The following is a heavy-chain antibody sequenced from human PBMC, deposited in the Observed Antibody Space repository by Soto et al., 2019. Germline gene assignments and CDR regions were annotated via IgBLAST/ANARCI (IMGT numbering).Heavy chain of an antibody. V-gene: IGHV4-30-4*01. CDR3: AREGGIVGATTVDY. J-gene: IGHJ4*02. D-gene: IGHD1-26*01. Sequence: QVQLQESGPGLVKPSQTLSLTCTVSGGSISSGDYYWSWIRQPPGKGLEWIGYIYYSGSTYYNPSVKSRVTIXVXTXENQFSLKLSSVTAADTAVYYCAREGGIVGATTVDYWGQGTLVTVSS. CDR1: GGSISSGDYY. CDR2: IYYSGST.